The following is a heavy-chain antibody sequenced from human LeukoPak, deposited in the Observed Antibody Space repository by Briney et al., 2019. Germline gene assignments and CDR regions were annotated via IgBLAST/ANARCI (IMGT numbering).Heavy chain of an antibody. V-gene: IGHV1-2*02. J-gene: IGHJ4*02. CDR2: IDPNSGGT. CDR3: ARELIDFHDHTNKGFFDS. Sequence: ASVKVSCKTSGYTFTGYYIHLLRQAPGQGLEWMAWIDPNSGGTNYAHKFQGRVTMTRDTSISTAYMEVSSLRSDDTAVYYCARELIDFHDHTNKGFFDSWGQGTLVTASS. CDR1: GYTFTGYY. D-gene: IGHD3/OR15-3a*01.